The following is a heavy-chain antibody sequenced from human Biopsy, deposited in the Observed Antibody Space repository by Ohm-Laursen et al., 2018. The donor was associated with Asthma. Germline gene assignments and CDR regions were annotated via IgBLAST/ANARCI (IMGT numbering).Heavy chain of an antibody. V-gene: IGHV1-18*01. CDR3: ARAVDYSHYYGIDV. J-gene: IGHJ6*02. CDR1: GYTFNSAG. CDR2: MSVYNGNT. Sequence: ATVKISCKTSGYTFNSAGITWVRQAPGQGLEWMGWMSVYNGNTKVAQKLQDRVTMITDTSTSTAYMELRSLRSDDTAVYFCARAVDYSHYYGIDVWGQGTTVTVS. D-gene: IGHD3-10*01.